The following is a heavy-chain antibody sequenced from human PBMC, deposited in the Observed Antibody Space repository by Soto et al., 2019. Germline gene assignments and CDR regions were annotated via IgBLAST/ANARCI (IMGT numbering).Heavy chain of an antibody. CDR1: GFIFSSYA. Sequence: GSLRLSCAASGFIFSSYAMYWVRQAPGKGLEWVAVISYDGSNKYYADSVKGRFTISRDNSKNTLYLQMNSLRAEDTAVYYCAREAPYYSGGSCYFDYCGPRTLVTDSS. CDR2: ISYDGSNK. V-gene: IGHV3-30-3*01. CDR3: AREAPYYSGGSCYFDY. D-gene: IGHD2-15*01. J-gene: IGHJ4*02.